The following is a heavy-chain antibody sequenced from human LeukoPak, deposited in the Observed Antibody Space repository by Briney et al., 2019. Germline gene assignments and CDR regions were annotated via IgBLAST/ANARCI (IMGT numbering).Heavy chain of an antibody. J-gene: IGHJ4*02. CDR2: IKSKTEGGTT. D-gene: IGHD3-9*01. Sequence: GGSLRLACAASGFTFSNAWMSWVRHAPGKGQKWVGRIKSKTEGGTTDYAAPVKGRFTISRDDSKNTLYLQMNSLKTEDTAVYFFFKQKTAYDILTGLVYWGQGTLVTVSS. CDR3: FKQKTAYDILTGLVY. V-gene: IGHV3-15*01. CDR1: GFTFSNAW.